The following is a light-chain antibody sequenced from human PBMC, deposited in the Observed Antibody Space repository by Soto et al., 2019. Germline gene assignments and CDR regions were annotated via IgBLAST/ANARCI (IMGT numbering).Light chain of an antibody. V-gene: IGLV1-40*01. CDR3: QSYASRLSGGVL. Sequence: QSVLTQPPSMSGAPGQRVTLSCTGSSSNIGAGYYVHWYQHHPGTAPKLLLFGNNNRPSGVPDRFSVSKSGTSASLSITGLQADDEAYYYCQSYASRLSGGVLFGGGTKLTVL. J-gene: IGLJ2*01. CDR1: SSNIGAGYY. CDR2: GNN.